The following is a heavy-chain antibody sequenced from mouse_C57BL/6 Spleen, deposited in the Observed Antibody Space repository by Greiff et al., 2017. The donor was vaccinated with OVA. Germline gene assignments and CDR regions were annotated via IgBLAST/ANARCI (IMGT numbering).Heavy chain of an antibody. J-gene: IGHJ4*01. V-gene: IGHV1-18*01. Sequence: EVQLQQSGPELVKPGASVKIPCKASGYTFTDYNMDWVKQSHGKSLEWIGDSNPNNGGTIYNQKFKGKATLTVDKSSSTAYMELRSLTSEDTAVYYCARSLYYYGSMDYWGQGTSVTVSS. D-gene: IGHD1-1*01. CDR2: SNPNNGGT. CDR3: ARSLYYYGSMDY. CDR1: GYTFTDYN.